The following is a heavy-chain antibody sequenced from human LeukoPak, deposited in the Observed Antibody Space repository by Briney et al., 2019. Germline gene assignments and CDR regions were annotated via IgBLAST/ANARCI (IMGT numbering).Heavy chain of an antibody. J-gene: IGHJ3*02. CDR3: ARVPVSIGTHDNAFDI. Sequence: SETLSLTCAVYGGSFRSYYWSWIRQPPGKGLEWIGEINYGGSTNYNPSLKSRVTILVDTSKNQFSLKLSSVTAADTAVYYCARVPVSIGTHDNAFDIWGQGTMVIVSS. D-gene: IGHD3-22*01. CDR1: GGSFRSYY. CDR2: INYGGST. V-gene: IGHV4-34*01.